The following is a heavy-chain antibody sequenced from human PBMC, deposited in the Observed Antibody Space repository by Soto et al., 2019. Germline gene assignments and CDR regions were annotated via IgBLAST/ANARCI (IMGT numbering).Heavy chain of an antibody. Sequence: QVQLQESGPGLMKPSQTLSLSCTVSGGSISSGDYYWSWIRQPPGKGLEWIGYIYYSGSTYYNPSLKSRVTISVDTSKNQFSLKLSSVTAAVTAVYYCARSEGYYYYGMDVWGQGTTVTVSS. V-gene: IGHV4-30-4*01. CDR3: ARSEGYYYYGMDV. CDR1: GGSISSGDYY. J-gene: IGHJ6*02. CDR2: IYYSGST.